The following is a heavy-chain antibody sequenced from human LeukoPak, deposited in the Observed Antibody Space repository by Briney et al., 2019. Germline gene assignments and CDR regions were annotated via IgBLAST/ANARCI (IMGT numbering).Heavy chain of an antibody. Sequence: ASVKVSCKASGYTFTSYGVSWVRQAPGQGLEWMGWISAYNGNTNYAQKLQGRVTMTTDTSTSTAYMELRSLRSDDTAVYYCAREKDYGDYVGLDYWGQGTLVTVSS. CDR3: AREKDYGDYVGLDY. V-gene: IGHV1-18*01. CDR2: ISAYNGNT. J-gene: IGHJ4*02. D-gene: IGHD4-17*01. CDR1: GYTFTSYG.